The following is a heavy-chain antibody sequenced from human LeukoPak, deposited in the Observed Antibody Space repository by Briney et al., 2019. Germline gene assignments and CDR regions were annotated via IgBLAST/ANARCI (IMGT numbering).Heavy chain of an antibody. CDR2: ISGSDGST. D-gene: IGHD2/OR15-2a*01. J-gene: IGHJ4*02. CDR1: GFTFSSYA. V-gene: IGHV3-23*01. Sequence: GGSLRLSCAASGFTFSSYAMSWVRQAPGKGLEWVSGISGSDGSTNYADSVKGRFTISGENSKNTLYLQMNSLRAEDTAVYYCAKDSAKKYDDYWGQGTLVTVSS. CDR3: AKDSAKKYDDY.